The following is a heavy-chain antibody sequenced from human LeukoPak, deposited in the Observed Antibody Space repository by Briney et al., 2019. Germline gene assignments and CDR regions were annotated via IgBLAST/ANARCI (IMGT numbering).Heavy chain of an antibody. J-gene: IGHJ6*03. CDR1: GGSMSSYY. CDR2: IYYSVST. D-gene: IGHD2-2*01. V-gene: IGHV4-59*08. CDR3: ARQVVVVPAAARTLYYYMDV. Sequence: SETLSLTCTVSGGSMSSYYWSWIRQPPGKGLEWIGYIYYSVSTNYNLSLKSRVTISLDTSKNQFSLKLSSMTAADTAVYYCARQVVVVPAAARTLYYYMDVWGKGTTVTVSS.